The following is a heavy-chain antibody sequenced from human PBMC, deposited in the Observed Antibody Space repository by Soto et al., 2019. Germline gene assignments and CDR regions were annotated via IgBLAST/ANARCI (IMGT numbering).Heavy chain of an antibody. V-gene: IGHV4-59*01. Sequence: PSETLSLTCTVSGGSISSYYWSWIRQPPGKGLEWIGYIYYSGSTNYNPSLKSRVTISVDTSKNQFSLKLSSVTAADTAVYYCAVMYAVAGSFDYWGQGTLVTVSS. D-gene: IGHD6-19*01. CDR3: AVMYAVAGSFDY. CDR2: IYYSGST. J-gene: IGHJ4*02. CDR1: GGSISSYY.